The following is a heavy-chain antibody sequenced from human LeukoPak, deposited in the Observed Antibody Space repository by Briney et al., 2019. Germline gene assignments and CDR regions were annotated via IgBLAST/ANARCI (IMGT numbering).Heavy chain of an antibody. D-gene: IGHD3-22*01. J-gene: IGHJ4*02. CDR3: TTDYYDSSGYYRFDY. V-gene: IGHV3-15*01. CDR1: GFTFSNAW. CDR2: IKSDTDGGTT. Sequence: GGSLRLSCAASGFTFSNAWMSWVRQAPGKGLEWVSRIKSDTDGGTTDYAAPVKGRFTISRDDSKNTLYLQMNSLKTEDTAVYYCTTDYYDSSGYYRFDYWGQGTLVTVSS.